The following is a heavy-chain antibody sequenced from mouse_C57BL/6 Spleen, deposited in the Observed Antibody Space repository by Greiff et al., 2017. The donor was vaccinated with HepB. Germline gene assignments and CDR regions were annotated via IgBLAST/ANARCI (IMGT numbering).Heavy chain of an antibody. J-gene: IGHJ1*03. CDR3: AREGDYDYFYWYFDV. V-gene: IGHV1-78*01. CDR2: IYPRDGST. Sequence: VQRVESDAELVKPGASVKISCKVSGYTFTDHTIHWMKQRPEQGLEWIGYIYPRDGSTKYNEKFKGKATLTADKSSSTAYMQLNSLTSEDSAVYFCAREGDYDYFYWYFDVWGTGTTVTVSS. D-gene: IGHD2-4*01. CDR1: GYTFTDHT.